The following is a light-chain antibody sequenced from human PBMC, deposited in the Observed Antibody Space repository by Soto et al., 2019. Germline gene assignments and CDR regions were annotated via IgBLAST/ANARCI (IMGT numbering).Light chain of an antibody. Sequence: EVVLTQSPATLSLSPGERATLSCRASQAVPSYLAWYQQKPGQAPRLLIYDISNRATGIPARFSGSGSGTGVAGTVSSLEPEDVAVYYCHQRNSWPRSTFGQGTKLEIK. CDR2: DIS. CDR3: HQRNSWPRST. CDR1: QAVPSY. V-gene: IGKV3-11*01. J-gene: IGKJ2*02.